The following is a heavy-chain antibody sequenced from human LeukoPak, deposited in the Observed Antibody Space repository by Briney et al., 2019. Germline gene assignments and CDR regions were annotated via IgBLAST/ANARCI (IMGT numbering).Heavy chain of an antibody. CDR3: TRYNNDHFDY. D-gene: IGHD1-14*01. V-gene: IGHV3-33*08. CDR2: IEYDGSRA. Sequence: GGSLRLSCGASGFAFSTYRMVWAPGSTGKAREWLAVIEYDGSRAFYADSVKGRFTTSRDNSKNTMSVQMNDLRAGDTAVYYCTRYNNDHFDYWGQGTLVTVSS. J-gene: IGHJ4*02. CDR1: GFAFSTYR.